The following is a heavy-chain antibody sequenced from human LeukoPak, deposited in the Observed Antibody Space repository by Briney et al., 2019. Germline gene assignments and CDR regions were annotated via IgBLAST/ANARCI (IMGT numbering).Heavy chain of an antibody. J-gene: IGHJ3*02. D-gene: IGHD2-2*01. CDR3: ARGCSTTRCQPGGHGFDI. CDR2: IYSGGST. V-gene: IGHV3-53*05. Sequence: PGGSLRLSCAASGFTVSSNYMSWVRQAPGKGLEWVSVIYSGGSTYYADSVKGRFTISRDNSKNTVYLQMNSLRAEDTAMYYCARGCSTTRCQPGGHGFDIWGQGTMVTVSS. CDR1: GFTVSSNY.